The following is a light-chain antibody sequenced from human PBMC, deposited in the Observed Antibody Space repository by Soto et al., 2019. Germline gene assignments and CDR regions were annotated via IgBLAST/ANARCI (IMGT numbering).Light chain of an antibody. CDR3: SSYTSSRTLV. J-gene: IGLJ2*01. V-gene: IGLV2-14*01. CDR1: SSDVGGYNY. CDR2: EVS. Sequence: QSALTQPASVSGSPGPAITISCTGTSSDVGGYNYVSWYQQHPGKPPKLMIYEVSNRPSGVSNRFSGSKSGNTASLAIAGLQAEDEADDYCSSYTSSRTLVFGGGTKVTVL.